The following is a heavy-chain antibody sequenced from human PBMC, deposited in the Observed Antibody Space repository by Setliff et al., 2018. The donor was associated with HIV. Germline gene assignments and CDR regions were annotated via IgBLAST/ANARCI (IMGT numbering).Heavy chain of an antibody. Sequence: SETLSLTCTVSGGSISSYCWNWIRQSPGRGLEWIGFIFSSGSTKYNPSLQSRVTMSIDTSKNQFSLKLTSVTAADTAVYYCARRIDNSGSFPDKNWFDTWGQRSQVTVSS. CDR2: IFSSGST. CDR1: GGSISSYC. V-gene: IGHV4-4*09. J-gene: IGHJ5*02. CDR3: ARRIDNSGSFPDKNWFDT. D-gene: IGHD3-10*01.